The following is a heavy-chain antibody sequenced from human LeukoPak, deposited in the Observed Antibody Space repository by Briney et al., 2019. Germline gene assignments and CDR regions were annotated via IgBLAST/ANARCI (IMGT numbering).Heavy chain of an antibody. D-gene: IGHD3-22*01. CDR1: GFTFSSYS. CDR2: ISSSSSTI. J-gene: IGHJ4*02. CDR3: AKTGGYYYPFDY. V-gene: IGHV3-48*01. Sequence: GGSLRLSCAASGFTFSSYSMNWVRQAPGKGLEWVSYISSSSSTIYYADAVKGRFTISRDNSKNTLYLQMNSLRAEDTAVYYCAKTGGYYYPFDYWGQGTLVTVSS.